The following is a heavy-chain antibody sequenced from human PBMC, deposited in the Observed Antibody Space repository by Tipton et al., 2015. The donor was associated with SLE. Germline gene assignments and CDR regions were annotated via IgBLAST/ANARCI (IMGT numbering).Heavy chain of an antibody. J-gene: IGHJ4*02. V-gene: IGHV3-72*01. D-gene: IGHD4-17*01. CDR2: IRNKATSYTT. CDR3: ARVSPDYGDYVSFDC. CDR1: GFSFIYHY. Sequence: SLRLSCAASGFSFIYHYMDWVRQAPGKGLEWVGRIRNKATSYTTEYGASVKGRFTISRDDSENSLYLQMNSLKIEDTAVYFCARVSPDYGDYVSFDCWGPGTWVTVPS.